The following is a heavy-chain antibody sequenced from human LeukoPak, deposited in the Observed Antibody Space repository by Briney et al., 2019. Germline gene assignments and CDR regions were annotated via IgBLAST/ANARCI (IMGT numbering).Heavy chain of an antibody. CDR3: ARTIAARPVDY. J-gene: IGHJ4*02. Sequence: GGSLRLSCAASGFTFISYAIHWVRQAPGKGLEWVAVISFHGTDTFYADSVKGRFTISRDNSKNTLYLQMSSLRAEDTAVYYCARTIAARPVDYWGQGTLVTVSS. D-gene: IGHD6-6*01. CDR1: GFTFISYA. CDR2: ISFHGTDT. V-gene: IGHV3-30*04.